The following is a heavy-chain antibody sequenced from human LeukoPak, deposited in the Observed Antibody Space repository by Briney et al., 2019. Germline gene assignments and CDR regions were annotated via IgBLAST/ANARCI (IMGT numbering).Heavy chain of an antibody. CDR1: GYTFTSYG. CDR3: ARDISSSSWFLPFDY. V-gene: IGHV1-69*04. D-gene: IGHD6-13*01. J-gene: IGHJ4*02. Sequence: SVKVSCKASGYTFTSYGISWVRQAPGQGLEWMGRIIPILGIANYAQKFQGRVTITADKSTSTAYMELSSLRYEDTAVYYCARDISSSSWFLPFDYWGQGTLVTVSS. CDR2: IIPILGIA.